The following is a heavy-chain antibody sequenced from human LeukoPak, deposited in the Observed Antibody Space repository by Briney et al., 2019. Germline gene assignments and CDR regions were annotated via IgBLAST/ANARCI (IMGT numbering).Heavy chain of an antibody. CDR3: LSSYHKGSGSYWGYFNY. V-gene: IGHV4-39*01. Sequence: RASQTLSLTCTVSGGSISSGTYYWGWIRQPPGKGLEWIASIYYSGNTYYNPSLKSRVTISVDTSKNQFSLKLTSVTAADTAVYYCLSSYHKGSGSYWGYFNYWGQGTLVTVSS. CDR2: IYYSGNT. D-gene: IGHD3-10*01. CDR1: GGSISSGTYY. J-gene: IGHJ4*02.